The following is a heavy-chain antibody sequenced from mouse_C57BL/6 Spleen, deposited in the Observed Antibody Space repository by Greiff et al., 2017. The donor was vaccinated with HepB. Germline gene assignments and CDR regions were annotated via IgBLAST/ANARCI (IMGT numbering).Heavy chain of an antibody. D-gene: IGHD1-1*01. Sequence: EVKVVESGPELVKPGDSVKISCKASGYSFTGYFMNWVMQSHGKSLEWIGRINPYNGDTFYNQKFKGKATLTVDKSSSTAHMELRSLTSEDSAVYYCARDWVTTVVANYIDYWGQGTTLTVSS. V-gene: IGHV1-20*01. CDR2: INPYNGDT. CDR3: ARDWVTTVVANYIDY. CDR1: GYSFTGYF. J-gene: IGHJ2*01.